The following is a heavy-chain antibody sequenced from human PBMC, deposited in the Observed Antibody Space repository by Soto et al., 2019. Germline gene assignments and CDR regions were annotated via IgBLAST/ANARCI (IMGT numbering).Heavy chain of an antibody. CDR1: GFSLSTSGVG. V-gene: IGHV2-5*02. CDR2: IYWDDDK. J-gene: IGHJ4*02. D-gene: IGHD3-3*01. CDR3: AHSKCPLYYDFWSGSSTFSYFYK. Sequence: QITLKESGPTLVKPTQTLTLTCTFSGFSLSTSGVGVGWIRQPPGKALEWLALIYWDDDKRYSPSLKSRLTIPKDTFKTQVVLTMTNMDPVDTATYYCAHSKCPLYYDFWSGSSTFSYFYKWGQGTLVTVSS.